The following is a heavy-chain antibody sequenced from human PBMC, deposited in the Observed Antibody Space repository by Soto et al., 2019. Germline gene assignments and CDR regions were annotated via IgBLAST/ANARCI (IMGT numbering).Heavy chain of an antibody. CDR3: ARNGVGATTRANYYYDGMDV. D-gene: IGHD1-26*01. CDR1: GGSISSYY. J-gene: IGHJ6*02. Sequence: SETLSLTCTVSGGSISSYYWSWIRQPPGKGLEWIGYIYYSGSTNYNPSLKSRVTISVDTSKNQFSLKLSSVTAADTAVYYCARNGVGATTRANYYYDGMDVWGQGTTVTVSS. CDR2: IYYSGST. V-gene: IGHV4-59*08.